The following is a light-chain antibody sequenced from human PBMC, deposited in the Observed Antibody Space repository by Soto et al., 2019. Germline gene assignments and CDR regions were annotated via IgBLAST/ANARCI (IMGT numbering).Light chain of an antibody. CDR1: GRDIGAYNY. J-gene: IGLJ1*01. CDR3: CSYAGSSTFYV. Sequence: QSVLTQPASVSWSPGQSITISCTGSGRDIGAYNYVSWYQQHPGKAPKLIIYEVENRPSGVSNRFSASKSAFTASLTISGLQAEDEADYYCCSYAGSSTFYVFGTGTKVTVL. CDR2: EVE. V-gene: IGLV2-14*01.